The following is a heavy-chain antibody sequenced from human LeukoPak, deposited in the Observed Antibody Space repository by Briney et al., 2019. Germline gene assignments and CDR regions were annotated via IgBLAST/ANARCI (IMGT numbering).Heavy chain of an antibody. CDR1: GDSIGSYY. CDR2: VYTSGST. J-gene: IGHJ6*02. CDR3: ARDLFSRMDV. Sequence: SETLSLTCTVSGDSIGSYYWSWIRQPAGKGLEWIGHVYTSGSTNYNPSLKSRVTMSVDTSKNQFSLKLSSVTAADTAVYYCARDLFSRMDVWGQGTTVTVSS. V-gene: IGHV4-4*07.